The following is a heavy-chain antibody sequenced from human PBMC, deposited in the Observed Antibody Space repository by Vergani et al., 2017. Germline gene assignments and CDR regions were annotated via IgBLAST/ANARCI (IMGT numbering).Heavy chain of an antibody. D-gene: IGHD4-11*01. V-gene: IGHV4-61*02. Sequence: QVQLQESGPRLVRPSQTLSLTCTVSGGSINTGAYYWSWIRQPAGKGLEWIGRVYTSGMTNYNPSLKSRVTILVDRSKSQLSLKLTSVTAGDTAVYFCAREKIKVTTNKSYYYYMDVWGKGTTVTVSS. CDR3: AREKIKVTTNKSYYYYMDV. CDR2: VYTSGMT. J-gene: IGHJ6*03. CDR1: GGSINTGAYY.